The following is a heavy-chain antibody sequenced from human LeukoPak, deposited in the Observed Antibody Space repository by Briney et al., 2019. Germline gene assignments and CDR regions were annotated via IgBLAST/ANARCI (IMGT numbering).Heavy chain of an antibody. CDR3: ARVYTVMGATTVDHYHYYMDV. CDR2: IYTRGTT. D-gene: IGHD5-18*01. CDR1: GGSIRSGSYY. V-gene: IGHV4-61*09. J-gene: IGHJ6*03. Sequence: SETLSLTCTVSGGSIRSGSYYWSWILQPGGKGLEWIGHIYTRGTTNYNPSVKSRVTVSLDTSKNQISLKLSSVTAADTAIYYCARVYTVMGATTVDHYHYYMDVWGKGTTVTVSS.